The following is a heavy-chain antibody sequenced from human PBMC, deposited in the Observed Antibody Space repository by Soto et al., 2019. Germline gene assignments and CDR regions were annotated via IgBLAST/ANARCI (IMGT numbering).Heavy chain of an antibody. CDR2: ISYDGSNK. V-gene: IGHV3-30*18. J-gene: IGHJ3*02. Sequence: QVQLVESGGGVVQPGRSLRLSCAASGFTFSSYGMHWVRQAPGKGLEWVAVISYDGSNKYYADSVKGRFTISRDNSKNTLYLQMNSLRAEDTAVYYCAKSWEQLVSFDAFDIWGQGTMVPVSS. CDR1: GFTFSSYG. CDR3: AKSWEQLVSFDAFDI. D-gene: IGHD6-6*01.